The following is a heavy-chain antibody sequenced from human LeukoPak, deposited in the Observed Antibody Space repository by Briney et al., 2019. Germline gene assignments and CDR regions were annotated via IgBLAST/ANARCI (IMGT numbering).Heavy chain of an antibody. D-gene: IGHD4-11*01. CDR2: ISGSSGGT. J-gene: IGHJ4*02. CDR1: GFIFSSYA. CDR3: AKEDDFGNHFDY. V-gene: IGHV3-23*01. Sequence: PGGSLRLSCAASGFIFSSYAMTWLRQAPGKGLEWVSVISGSSGGTYYADSVKGRFIISRDNFKNTVYLQMNSLRAEDTAVYYCAKEDDFGNHFDYWGQGTLVTVSS.